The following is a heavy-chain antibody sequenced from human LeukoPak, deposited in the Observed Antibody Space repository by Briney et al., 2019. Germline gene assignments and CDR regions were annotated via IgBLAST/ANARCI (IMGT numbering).Heavy chain of an antibody. CDR2: INHSGST. V-gene: IGHV4-34*01. CDR3: ARERPPYYYGSGSYRAFDI. CDR1: GGSFSGYY. Sequence: SETLSLTCAVYGGSFSGYYWSWIRQPPGKGLEWIGEINHSGSTNYNPSLKSRVTISVDTSKNQFSLKLSSVTAADTAVYYCARERPPYYYGSGSYRAFDIWGHGTMVTVSS. J-gene: IGHJ3*02. D-gene: IGHD3-10*01.